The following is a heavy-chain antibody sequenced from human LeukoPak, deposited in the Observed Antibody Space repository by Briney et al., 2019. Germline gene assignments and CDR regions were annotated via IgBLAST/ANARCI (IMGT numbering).Heavy chain of an antibody. CDR3: AKDPQYYYDSSGYPDY. V-gene: IGHV3-23*01. J-gene: IGHJ4*02. Sequence: GGSLRLSCVASGFTFSSYAMGWVRQAPGKGLEWVSAISGSGGSTYYADSVKGRFTISRDNSKNTLYLQMNSLRAEDTAVYYCAKDPQYYYDSSGYPDYWGQGTLVTVSS. CDR2: ISGSGGST. D-gene: IGHD3-22*01. CDR1: GFTFSSYA.